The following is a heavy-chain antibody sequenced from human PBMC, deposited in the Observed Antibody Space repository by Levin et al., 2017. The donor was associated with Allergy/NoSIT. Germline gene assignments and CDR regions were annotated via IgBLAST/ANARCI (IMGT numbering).Heavy chain of an antibody. D-gene: IGHD4-17*01. CDR1: GFTFSSYA. CDR3: ARGGGDYGDSYFDY. J-gene: IGHJ4*02. CDR2: ISYDGSNK. V-gene: IGHV3-30-3*01. Sequence: GGSLRLSCAASGFTFSSYAMHWVRQAPGKGLEWVAVISYDGSNKYYADSVKGRFTISRDNSKNTLYLQMNSLRAEDTAVYYCARGGGDYGDSYFDYWGQGTLVTVSS.